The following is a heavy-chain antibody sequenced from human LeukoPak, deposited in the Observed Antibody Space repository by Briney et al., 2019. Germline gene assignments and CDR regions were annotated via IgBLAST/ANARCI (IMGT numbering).Heavy chain of an antibody. Sequence: GGSLRLSCAASGFTFSTYAMSWVRQAPGKGLEWVSTISGSGANTYYADSVRGRFTISRDNSKNTLYLHMNSLRAEDTAVYYCAKERAVYTNPYYFDYGGQETLVTVSS. CDR3: AKERAVYTNPYYFDY. V-gene: IGHV3-23*01. D-gene: IGHD3-16*01. CDR1: GFTFSTYA. CDR2: ISGSGANT. J-gene: IGHJ4*02.